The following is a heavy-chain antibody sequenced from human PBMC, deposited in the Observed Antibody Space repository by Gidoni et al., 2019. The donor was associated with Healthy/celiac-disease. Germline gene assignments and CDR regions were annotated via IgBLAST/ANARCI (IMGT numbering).Heavy chain of an antibody. CDR1: GFPFIRHG. CDR3: ARATYYYDSSGYYILDY. CDR2: IWYDGSNK. Sequence: QVQLVESGGVVVQPGRSLRLSCAASGFPFIRHGMHWVRQAPGKGLEWVAVIWYDGSNKNYADSVEGRFTISRDNSKNTLYLQRNSLRAEETAVYYCARATYYYDSSGYYILDYWGQGTLVTVSS. D-gene: IGHD3-22*01. V-gene: IGHV3-33*01. J-gene: IGHJ4*02.